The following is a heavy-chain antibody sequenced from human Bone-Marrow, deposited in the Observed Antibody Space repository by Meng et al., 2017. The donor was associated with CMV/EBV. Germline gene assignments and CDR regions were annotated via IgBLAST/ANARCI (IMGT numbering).Heavy chain of an antibody. CDR2: INPSGGSA. J-gene: IGHJ4*02. V-gene: IGHV1-46*01. CDR1: GYTFTSYY. D-gene: IGHD4-17*01. CDR3: ARARMDGDSTFDY. Sequence: CKASGYTFTSYYMHWVRQAPGQGLEWMGIINPSGGSASYAQKFQGRVTMTRDTSTSTVYMELSSLRSEDTAVYYCARARMDGDSTFDYWGQGTLVTVSS.